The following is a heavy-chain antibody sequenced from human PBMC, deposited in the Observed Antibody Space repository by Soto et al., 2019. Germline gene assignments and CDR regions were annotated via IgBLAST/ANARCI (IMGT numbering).Heavy chain of an antibody. Sequence: EVQLVDSGGGLVQPGGSLRLSCAASEFTFRSYWMHWVRQSPGKGLVWVSRISGDGSSTTYADSVRGRFTIYRDNAKNTVYLQMDSLRAEDTAVYYCARSLPGTYGAFDLWGPGTLVTVSS. CDR2: ISGDGSST. CDR1: EFTFRSYW. D-gene: IGHD1-7*01. CDR3: ARSLPGTYGAFDL. V-gene: IGHV3-74*01. J-gene: IGHJ3*01.